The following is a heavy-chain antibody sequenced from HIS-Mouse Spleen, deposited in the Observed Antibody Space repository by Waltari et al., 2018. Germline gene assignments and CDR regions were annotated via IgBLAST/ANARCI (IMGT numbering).Heavy chain of an antibody. CDR2: IYPGDSDT. D-gene: IGHD6-13*01. J-gene: IGHJ1*01. CDR3: ARLRYSSSWLEYFQH. Sequence: EVQLVQSGAEVKKPGASLKLSCKGSGYSFTSYLIGWGRPMPGKGLEWMGIIYPGDSDTRYSPSFQGQVTISADKSISTAYLQWSSLKASDTAMYYCARLRYSSSWLEYFQHWGQGTLVTVSS. V-gene: IGHV5-51*03. CDR1: GYSFTSYL.